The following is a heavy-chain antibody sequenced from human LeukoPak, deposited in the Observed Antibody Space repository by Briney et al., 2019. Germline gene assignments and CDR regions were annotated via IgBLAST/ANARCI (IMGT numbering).Heavy chain of an antibody. D-gene: IGHD3-3*01. CDR1: GFTFSTYS. CDR2: IKQDGSEK. V-gene: IGHV3-7*01. CDR3: ARDGVYDFWSGYYSNWFDP. Sequence: GGSLRLSCAASGFTFSTYSMSWVRQAPGKGLERVANIKQDGSEKYYVDSVKGRFTISRDNAKDSLYLQMNSLRAEDMAVYYCARDGVYDFWSGYYSNWFDPWGQGTLVTVSS. J-gene: IGHJ5*02.